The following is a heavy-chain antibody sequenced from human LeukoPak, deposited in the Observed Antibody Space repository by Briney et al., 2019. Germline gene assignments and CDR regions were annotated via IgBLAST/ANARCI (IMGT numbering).Heavy chain of an antibody. Sequence: SGGSMRLSCVASVFTFEKYWISWVRQAPGKGLEWVANIKLDGSEKNYVDSVKGRFTISRDNSKNTVYLQMNSLRAEDTAVYYCANEIRPNDYWGQGTLVTVSS. CDR2: IKLDGSEK. J-gene: IGHJ4*02. CDR1: VFTFEKYW. V-gene: IGHV3-7*03. CDR3: ANEIRPNDY. D-gene: IGHD4-17*01.